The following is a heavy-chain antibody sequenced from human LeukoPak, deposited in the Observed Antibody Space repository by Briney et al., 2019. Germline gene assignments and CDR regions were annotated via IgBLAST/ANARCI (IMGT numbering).Heavy chain of an antibody. CDR1: GGSISSGDYY. D-gene: IGHD3-10*01. J-gene: IGHJ5*02. V-gene: IGHV4-30-4*01. Sequence: SQTLSLTCTVSGGSISSGDYYWSWIRQPPGKGLERIGYIHYSGSTYYNPSLKSRVTISVDTSKNQFSLKLSSVTAADTAVYYCARDNYYGSGYNWFDPWGQGTLVTVSS. CDR2: IHYSGST. CDR3: ARDNYYGSGYNWFDP.